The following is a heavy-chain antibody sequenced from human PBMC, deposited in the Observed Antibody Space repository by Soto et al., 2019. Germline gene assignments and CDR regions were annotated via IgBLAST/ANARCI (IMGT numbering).Heavy chain of an antibody. CDR3: ARHNIQGFVLMVYAPHNWFDP. D-gene: IGHD2-8*01. Sequence: QLQLQESGPGLVKPSETLSLTCTVSGGSISSSSYYWGWIRQPPGKGLEWIGSIYYSGSTYYNPSLKSRVTISVDTSKNQFSLKLSSVTAADTAVYYCARHNIQGFVLMVYAPHNWFDPWGQGTLVAVSS. J-gene: IGHJ5*02. V-gene: IGHV4-39*01. CDR1: GGSISSSSYY. CDR2: IYYSGST.